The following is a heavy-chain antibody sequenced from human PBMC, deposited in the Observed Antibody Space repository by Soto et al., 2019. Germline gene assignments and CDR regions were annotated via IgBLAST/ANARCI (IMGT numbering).Heavy chain of an antibody. CDR1: GYSFTSYW. D-gene: IGHD5-18*01. Sequence: PGESLKISCKGSGYSFTSYWIGWVRQMPGKGLEWMGIIYPGESDSRYSTSFQGQVTMSVDKSISTAYLQWSSLKASDTAMYYCARRGRWLQRHFDYWGQGTLVTVSS. V-gene: IGHV5-51*01. J-gene: IGHJ4*02. CDR2: IYPGESDS. CDR3: ARRGRWLQRHFDY.